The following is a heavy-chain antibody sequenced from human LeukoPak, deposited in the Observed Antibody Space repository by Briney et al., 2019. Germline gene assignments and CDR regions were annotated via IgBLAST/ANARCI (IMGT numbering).Heavy chain of an antibody. D-gene: IGHD3-10*01. J-gene: IGHJ3*02. CDR1: GFTFSSYS. CDR3: ARWVRGDAFDI. V-gene: IGHV3-21*01. Sequence: AGGSLRPSCAASGFTFSSYSMNWVRQAPGKGLEWVSSINSGSSYTYCAESVKGRFTISRDNAKNSLYLQMNSLRAEDTAVYYCARWVRGDAFDIWGQGTMVTVSS. CDR2: INSGSSYT.